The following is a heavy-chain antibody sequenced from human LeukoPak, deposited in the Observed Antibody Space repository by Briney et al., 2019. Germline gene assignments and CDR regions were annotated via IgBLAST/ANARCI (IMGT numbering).Heavy chain of an antibody. CDR3: ARHLFSLVAAIEGAFDI. D-gene: IGHD5-12*01. V-gene: IGHV5-51*01. J-gene: IGHJ3*02. CDR1: GSSFTSFW. Sequence: GASLQISCKASGSSFTSFWIGWVRQMPGRGLEWMGIIYPGDSDTRFSPSFQGQVTISADKSISTAYLQWNSLKASDTAMYYCARHLFSLVAAIEGAFDIWGQGTMVTVSS. CDR2: IYPGDSDT.